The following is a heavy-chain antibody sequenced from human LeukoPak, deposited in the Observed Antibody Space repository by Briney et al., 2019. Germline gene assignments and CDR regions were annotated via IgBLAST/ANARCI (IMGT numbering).Heavy chain of an antibody. Sequence: SGTLSLTCTVSGYSITSGYYWGWIRQPPGKGLEWIGSIYYSGSTYYSPSLKSRVTISVDTSENQFSLKLSSVTAADTAVYYCARGGDSGYDYLDYWGQGTLVTVSS. CDR1: GYSITSGYY. V-gene: IGHV4-38-2*02. D-gene: IGHD5-12*01. J-gene: IGHJ4*02. CDR3: ARGGDSGYDYLDY. CDR2: IYYSGST.